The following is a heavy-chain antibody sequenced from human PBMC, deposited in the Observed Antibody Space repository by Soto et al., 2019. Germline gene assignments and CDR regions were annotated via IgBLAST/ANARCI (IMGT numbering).Heavy chain of an antibody. CDR1: GGSISSYY. CDR3: ARIGRDSSWYEYYYYYYYMDV. CDR2: IYYSGST. V-gene: IGHV4-59*01. D-gene: IGHD6-13*01. Sequence: SETLSLTCTVSGGSISSYYWSWIRQPPGKGLEWIGYIYYSGSTNYNPSLKSRVTISVDTSKNQFSLKLSSVTAADTAVYYCARIGRDSSWYEYYYYYYYMDVWGKGTTVTVSS. J-gene: IGHJ6*03.